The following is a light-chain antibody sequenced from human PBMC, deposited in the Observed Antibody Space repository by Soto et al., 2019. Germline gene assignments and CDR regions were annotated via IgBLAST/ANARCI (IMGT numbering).Light chain of an antibody. V-gene: IGKV1-8*01. CDR3: QQYYSYPRT. CDR2: AAS. CDR1: QGISSY. Sequence: AIRMTQSPSSFSASTGDRLTITCRASQGISSYLAWYQQKKGKAPKXXIYAASTLQSGVPSRFSGSGYGTDFNLTISCLQSEDFATYYCQQYYSYPRTFGQGTKVDIK. J-gene: IGKJ1*01.